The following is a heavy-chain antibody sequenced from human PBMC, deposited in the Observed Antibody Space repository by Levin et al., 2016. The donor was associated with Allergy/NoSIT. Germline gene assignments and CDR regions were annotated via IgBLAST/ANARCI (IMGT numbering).Heavy chain of an antibody. D-gene: IGHD2-15*01. Sequence: WIRQPPGKGLEWVSSISSTSTHIYYADSVKGRFIISRDNARNSLYLQMNSLRAEDTAVFYCVRDGEYCSGNVCYSASFDIWGQGTLVTVSS. V-gene: IGHV3-21*01. CDR3: VRDGEYCSGNVCYSASFDI. CDR2: ISSTSTHI. J-gene: IGHJ4*02.